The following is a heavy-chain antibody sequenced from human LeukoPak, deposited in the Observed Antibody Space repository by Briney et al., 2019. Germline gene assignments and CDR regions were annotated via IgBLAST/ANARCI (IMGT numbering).Heavy chain of an antibody. J-gene: IGHJ4*02. V-gene: IGHV1-24*01. CDR1: GYTLTELS. D-gene: IGHD3-10*01. CDR3: ATFRIYGSGSYYNFDY. Sequence: ASVKVSCKVSGYTLTELSMHWVRQAPGKGLEWMGGFDPEDGETIYAQKFQGRVTMTEDTSTDTAYMELSSLRSEDTAVYYCATFRIYGSGSYYNFDYWGQGTLVTVSS. CDR2: FDPEDGET.